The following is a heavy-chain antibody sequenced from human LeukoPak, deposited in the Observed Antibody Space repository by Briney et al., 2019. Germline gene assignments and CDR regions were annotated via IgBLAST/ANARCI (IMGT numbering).Heavy chain of an antibody. Sequence: ASVTVSCKASGYTFTSYGISWVRQAPGQGLEWMGIINPSGGGTSYAQKFQGRVTMPRDTSTRTVYMELSSLRSEDTAVYYCARDPRGRDYFDYWGQGILVTVSS. V-gene: IGHV1-46*01. J-gene: IGHJ4*02. CDR2: INPSGGGT. CDR3: ARDPRGRDYFDY. CDR1: GYTFTSYG.